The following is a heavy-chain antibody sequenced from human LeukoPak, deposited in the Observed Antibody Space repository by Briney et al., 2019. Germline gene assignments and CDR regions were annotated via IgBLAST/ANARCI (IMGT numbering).Heavy chain of an antibody. V-gene: IGHV4-39*01. CDR3: ARLNPYSYFDY. Sequence: SETLSLTCTVSGGSISSSSYYWGWIRQPPGKGLEWIGSIYYSGSTYYNPSLKSRVTISVDTSKNQFSLKLSSVTAADTAAYYCARLNPYSYFDYWGQGTLVTVSS. D-gene: IGHD5-18*01. CDR1: GGSISSSSYY. J-gene: IGHJ4*02. CDR2: IYYSGST.